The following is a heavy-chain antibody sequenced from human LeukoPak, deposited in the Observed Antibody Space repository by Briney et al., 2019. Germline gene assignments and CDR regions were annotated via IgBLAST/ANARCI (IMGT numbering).Heavy chain of an antibody. J-gene: IGHJ4*02. CDR3: ARDAVTAY. CDR2: IKEDGSEK. CDR1: GFTFSSFW. Sequence: PGGSLRLSSAASGFTFSSFWMSWVRQAPGKGLEWVANIKEDGSEKYYVDSVKGRFTISRDNARNSLFLQMNSLRTEDTAVYYCARDAVTAYWGQGTLVTVSS. V-gene: IGHV3-7*01. D-gene: IGHD1-14*01.